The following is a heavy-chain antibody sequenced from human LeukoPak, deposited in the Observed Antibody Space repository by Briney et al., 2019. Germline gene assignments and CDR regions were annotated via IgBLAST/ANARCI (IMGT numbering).Heavy chain of an antibody. Sequence: ASVKVSCKASGYTFTSYDINWVRQATGQGLEWMGWMDPNSANTAYAQKFQGRVTMTTNTSISTAYMELSSLRSGDTAVYYCARGVQYSYGKYYFNYWGQGTLVTVSS. D-gene: IGHD5-18*01. CDR3: ARGVQYSYGKYYFNY. V-gene: IGHV1-8*01. J-gene: IGHJ4*02. CDR2: MDPNSANT. CDR1: GYTFTSYD.